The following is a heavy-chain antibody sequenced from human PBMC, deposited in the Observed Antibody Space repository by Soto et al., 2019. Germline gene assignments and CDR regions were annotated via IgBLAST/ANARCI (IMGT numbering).Heavy chain of an antibody. D-gene: IGHD3-10*01. CDR3: ARGMIRGVVYYGVEV. Sequence: QEQLVESGGGAVQPGRSLRLSCTASGFSFSRYDMHWVRQAPGEGLEWVSAMSFDGSYKHYADSVKGRFTISRDNSENTLYLQMNGLRTEDTAVYFCARGMIRGVVYYGVEVWGQGTTVTVS. V-gene: IGHV3-30*03. J-gene: IGHJ6*02. CDR2: MSFDGSYK. CDR1: GFSFSRYD.